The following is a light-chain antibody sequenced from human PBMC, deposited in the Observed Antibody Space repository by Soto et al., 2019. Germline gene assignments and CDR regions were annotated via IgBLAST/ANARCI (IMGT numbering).Light chain of an antibody. V-gene: IGLV2-14*01. Sequence: QSALTQPASVSGSPGQSITISCTGTSSDVGGFDYVSWYQQHPGKAPTLMIYDVGNRPSGVSNRFSGSKSGNTASLTISGLQAEDEANYYCSSYTSSSTVIFGGGTKVTVL. CDR3: SSYTSSSTVI. CDR1: SSDVGGFDY. J-gene: IGLJ2*01. CDR2: DVG.